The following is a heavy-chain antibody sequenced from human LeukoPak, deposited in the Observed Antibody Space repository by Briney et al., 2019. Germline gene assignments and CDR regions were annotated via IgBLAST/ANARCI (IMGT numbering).Heavy chain of an antibody. Sequence: ASVKVSCKVSGSTLTELSMHWVRQAPGKGLEWMGGFDPEDGETIYAQKFQGRVTMTEDTSTDTAYMDLSSLRSEDTAVYYCARSGYSSGWYNSYDAFDIWGQGTMVTVSS. CDR3: ARSGYSSGWYNSYDAFDI. J-gene: IGHJ3*02. V-gene: IGHV1-24*01. CDR2: FDPEDGET. CDR1: GSTLTELS. D-gene: IGHD6-19*01.